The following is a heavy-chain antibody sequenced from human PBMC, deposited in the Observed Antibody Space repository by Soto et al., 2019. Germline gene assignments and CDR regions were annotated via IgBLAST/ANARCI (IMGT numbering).Heavy chain of an antibody. CDR3: VRVWRLVGRYGMDV. Sequence: PSETLSLSCVGPGFIFSSYYMNWVRQAPGKGLEWVSSISGGSAYIYYADSVKGRFTISRDNAKNSLYLEMNSLRVEETAVYYCVRVWRLVGRYGMDVWGQGTTVTVSS. CDR1: GFIFSSYY. D-gene: IGHD6-25*01. J-gene: IGHJ6*02. V-gene: IGHV3-21*01. CDR2: ISGGSAYI.